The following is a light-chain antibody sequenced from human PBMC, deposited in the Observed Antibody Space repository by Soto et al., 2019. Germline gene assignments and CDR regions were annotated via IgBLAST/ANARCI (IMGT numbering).Light chain of an antibody. CDR2: DAS. CDR1: QSITTW. CDR3: QQYNSYPYT. V-gene: IGKV1-5*01. J-gene: IGKJ2*01. Sequence: DIQMTQSPSTLSASVGDRVTITCRASQSITTWLAWYQQEPGKAPKLLIYDASSLESGVPSRFSGSGSGTEFTLTISSLQPGDFATYYCQQYNSYPYTFGQGSKLEIK.